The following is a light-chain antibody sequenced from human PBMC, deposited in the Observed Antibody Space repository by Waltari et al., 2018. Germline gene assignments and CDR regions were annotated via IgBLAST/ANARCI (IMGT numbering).Light chain of an antibody. CDR2: GAS. CDR3: QHYVRLPAT. J-gene: IGKJ1*01. V-gene: IGKV3-20*01. CDR1: QRGSRT. Sequence: EIVLTQSPGTLSLSPGERATLSCRASQRGSRTLALYQQKPGQEPKLLIYGASIRATGIPERFTGSGSGTDFSLTISSLEPEDFAIYFCQHYVRLPATFGQGTKVEIK.